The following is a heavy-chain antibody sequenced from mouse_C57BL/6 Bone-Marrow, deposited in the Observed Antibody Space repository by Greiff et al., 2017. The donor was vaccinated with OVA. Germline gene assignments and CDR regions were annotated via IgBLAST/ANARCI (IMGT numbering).Heavy chain of an antibody. D-gene: IGHD1-1*01. V-gene: IGHV1-61*01. CDR2: IYPSDSET. Sequence: QVQLKQPGAELVRPGSSVKLSCKASGYTFTSYWMDWVKQRPGQGLEWIGNIYPSDSETHYNQKFKDKATLTVDKSSSTAYMQLSSLTSEDSAVYYCARIITTVVPWYFDVWGTGTTVTVSS. CDR1: GYTFTSYW. J-gene: IGHJ1*03. CDR3: ARIITTVVPWYFDV.